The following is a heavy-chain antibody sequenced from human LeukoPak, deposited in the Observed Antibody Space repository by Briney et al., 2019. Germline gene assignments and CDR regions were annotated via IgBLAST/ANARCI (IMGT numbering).Heavy chain of an antibody. J-gene: IGHJ4*02. Sequence: ASVKVSCKASGYTFTSYYMHWVRQAPGQGLEWMGIINPSGGSTSYAQKFQGRVTMTRDTSTSTVYMELSSLRSEDTAVYYCVRDRNADYYDSSGYYDPHPFDYWGQGTLVTVSS. V-gene: IGHV1-46*01. CDR1: GYTFTSYY. CDR3: VRDRNADYYDSSGYYDPHPFDY. D-gene: IGHD3-22*01. CDR2: INPSGGST.